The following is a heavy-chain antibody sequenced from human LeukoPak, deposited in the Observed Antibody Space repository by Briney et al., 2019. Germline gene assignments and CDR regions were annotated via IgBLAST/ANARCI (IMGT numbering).Heavy chain of an antibody. J-gene: IGHJ3*02. CDR1: GYTFTRYD. V-gene: IGHV1-8*01. Sequence: GASVKVSCKASGYTFTRYDINWVRQATGQGLEWLGWMNPNTGYSGYAQKFQGRVTMTRDTSINTAYMELSSLRSDDTAVYYCARGNSSWPKTDAFDIWGQGTMVTVSS. CDR2: MNPNTGYS. D-gene: IGHD6-13*01. CDR3: ARGNSSWPKTDAFDI.